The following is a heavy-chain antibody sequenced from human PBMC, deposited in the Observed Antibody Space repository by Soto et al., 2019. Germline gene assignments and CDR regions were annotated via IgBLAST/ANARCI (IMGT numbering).Heavy chain of an antibody. CDR2: VYYSGST. J-gene: IGHJ4*02. V-gene: IGHV4-39*01. D-gene: IGHD3-9*01. CDR3: GRLEGLATISYYFDY. Sequence: LSLTCTVSGGSVSSGGYYWGWVRQPPGKGLEWIGSVYYSGSTYYNPSLESRVTISVDKSKNQFSLKLMSLSAADTAVYYCGRLEGLATISYYFDYWGQGALVTVSS. CDR1: GGSVSSGGYY.